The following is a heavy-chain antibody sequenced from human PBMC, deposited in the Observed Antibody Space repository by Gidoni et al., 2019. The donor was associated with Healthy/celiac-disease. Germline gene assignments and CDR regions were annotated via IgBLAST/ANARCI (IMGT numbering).Heavy chain of an antibody. CDR3: ARVGVGPAAAFDY. CDR1: GYY. V-gene: IGHV4-31*02. CDR2: IYYSGST. J-gene: IGHJ4*02. D-gene: IGHD2-2*01. Sequence: GYYWSWIRQHPGKGLEWIGYIYYSGSTYYNPSLKSRVTISVDTSKNQFSLKLSSVTAADTAVYYCARVGVGPAAAFDYWGQGTLVTVSS.